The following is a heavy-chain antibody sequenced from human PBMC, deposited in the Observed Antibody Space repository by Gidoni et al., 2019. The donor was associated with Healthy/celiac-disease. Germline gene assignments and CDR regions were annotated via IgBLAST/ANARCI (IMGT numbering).Heavy chain of an antibody. D-gene: IGHD2-15*01. J-gene: IGHJ5*02. CDR3: ASSIVVVVAATPLANWFDP. Sequence: QVQLQQWGAGLLKPSETLSLTCAVYGGSFSGYYWSWIRQPPGKGLEWIGEINHSGSTNYNPSLKSRVTISVDTSKNQFSLKLSSVTAADTAVYYCASSIVVVVAATPLANWFDPWGQGTLVTVSS. V-gene: IGHV4-34*01. CDR2: INHSGST. CDR1: GGSFSGYY.